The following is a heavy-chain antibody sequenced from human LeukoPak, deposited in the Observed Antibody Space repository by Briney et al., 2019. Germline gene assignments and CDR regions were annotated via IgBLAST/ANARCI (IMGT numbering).Heavy chain of an antibody. Sequence: GGSLRLSCAASGFTFSSYGMHWVRQAPGKGLEWVAVISYDGSNKYYADSVKGRFTISRDNSKNTLYLQMNSLRAEDTAVYYCAKAFRSLYYYYGMAVGGKGPRVTVSS. CDR1: GFTFSSYG. J-gene: IGHJ6*04. V-gene: IGHV3-30*18. CDR3: AKAFRSLYYYYGMAV. CDR2: ISYDGSNK.